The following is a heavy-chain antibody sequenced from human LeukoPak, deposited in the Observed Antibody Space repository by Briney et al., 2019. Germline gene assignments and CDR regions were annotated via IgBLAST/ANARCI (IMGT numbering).Heavy chain of an antibody. CDR1: VGSISSYY. D-gene: IGHD2-15*01. CDR2: IYYSGST. V-gene: IGHV4-59*01. Sequence: TASETLSLTCTVSVGSISSYYWSWIRQPPGKGLEWIGYIYYSGSTNYNPSLKSRVTISVDTSKNQFSLKLSSVTAADTAVYYCASQGSDEGSDYWGQGTLVTVSS. J-gene: IGHJ4*02. CDR3: ASQGSDEGSDY.